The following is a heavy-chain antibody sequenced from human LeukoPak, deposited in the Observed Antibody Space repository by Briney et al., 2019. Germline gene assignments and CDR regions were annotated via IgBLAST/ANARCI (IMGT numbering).Heavy chain of an antibody. V-gene: IGHV3-23*01. CDR1: GFAFSSYA. J-gene: IGHJ6*03. Sequence: GGSLRLSCAASGFAFSSYAMSWVRQAPGKGLEWVSAISGSGGSTYYADSVKGRFTISRDNSKNTLYLQMNSLRAEDTAVYYCAKDRGGRYYYYYYMDVWGKGTTVTISS. CDR2: ISGSGGST. CDR3: AKDRGGRYYYYYYMDV. D-gene: IGHD3-16*01.